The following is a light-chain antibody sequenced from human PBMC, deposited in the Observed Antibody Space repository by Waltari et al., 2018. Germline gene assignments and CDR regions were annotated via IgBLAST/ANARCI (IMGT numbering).Light chain of an antibody. Sequence: DIQLTQSPSFLSASVGGRVTITCRASQGISSFLAWYQQKPGKAPKLLIYGASTLQSGVSGRFSGGGSGTEFTLTIISLQPEDFATYYCQQTNSYQLTFGGGTKLEI. CDR3: QQTNSYQLT. CDR2: GAS. V-gene: IGKV1-9*01. CDR1: QGISSF. J-gene: IGKJ4*01.